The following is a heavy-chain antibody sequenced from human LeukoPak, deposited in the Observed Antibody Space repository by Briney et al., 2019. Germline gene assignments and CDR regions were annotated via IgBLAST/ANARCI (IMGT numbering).Heavy chain of an antibody. J-gene: IGHJ3*02. D-gene: IGHD3-22*01. CDR1: GFTVSNDY. Sequence: GGSLRLSCAASGFTVSNDYINWVRQPPGKGLEWVSILYSGGDTSYADSMKGRFSISRDNSKNTVYLQMNSLRADDTAIYYCTRVPGGRYYDSSGYPRQGAFDIWGQGTMVAVSS. CDR3: TRVPGGRYYDSSGYPRQGAFDI. CDR2: LYSGGDT. V-gene: IGHV3-66*01.